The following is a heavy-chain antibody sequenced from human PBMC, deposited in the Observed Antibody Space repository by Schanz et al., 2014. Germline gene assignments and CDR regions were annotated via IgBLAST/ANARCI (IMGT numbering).Heavy chain of an antibody. V-gene: IGHV3-30*04. D-gene: IGHD3-9*01. CDR2: MSYDGSIK. CDR1: GFTLSSYA. J-gene: IGHJ6*02. CDR3: ARDSGPYYDKSMDV. Sequence: QVQLVESGGGVVQPGRSLRLSCAAYGFTLSSYAMHWVRQAPGKGLEWVAAMSYDGSIKYYGDSVKGRFTISRDNSKNTLYLHMNSLRAEDTAVYYCARDSGPYYDKSMDVWGQGTTVAVSS.